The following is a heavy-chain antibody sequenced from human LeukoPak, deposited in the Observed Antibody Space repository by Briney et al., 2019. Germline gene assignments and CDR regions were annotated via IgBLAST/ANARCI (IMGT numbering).Heavy chain of an antibody. CDR1: GFTFSSYA. CDR2: ITASGGST. D-gene: IGHD6-13*01. V-gene: IGHV3-23*01. CDR3: ARESPYSSSRPFDY. Sequence: GGSLRLSCAASGFTFSSYAMSWVRQAPGKGLEWVSGITASGGSTYYADSVKGRCTISRDNAKNSLYLQMNSLRVEDTAAYYCARESPYSSSRPFDYWGQGTLFTVSS. J-gene: IGHJ4*02.